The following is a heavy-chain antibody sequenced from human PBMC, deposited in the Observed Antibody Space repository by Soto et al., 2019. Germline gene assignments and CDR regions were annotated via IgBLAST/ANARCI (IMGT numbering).Heavy chain of an antibody. J-gene: IGHJ6*03. CDR1: GFTFSNAW. CDR2: IKSKTDGGTT. V-gene: IGHV3-15*01. Sequence: GGSLRLSCVASGFTFSNAWMSWVRQAPGKGLEWVGRIKSKTDGGTTDYAAPVKGRFTISRDDSKNTLYLQMNSLKTEDTAVYYCTTGGDYDYYYMDVWGKGTTVTVSS. CDR3: TTGGDYDYYYMDV. D-gene: IGHD4-17*01.